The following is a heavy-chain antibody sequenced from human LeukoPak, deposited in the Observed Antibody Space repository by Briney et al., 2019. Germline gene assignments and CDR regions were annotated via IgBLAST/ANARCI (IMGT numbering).Heavy chain of an antibody. D-gene: IGHD6-25*01. J-gene: IGHJ4*02. V-gene: IGHV3-23*01. CDR3: AKDSGSGWSYFDY. CDR1: GFTFSSYA. Sequence: GGSLRLSCAASGFTFSSYAMSWVRQAPGKGLEWVSAISGSGGSTYYADSVKGRFPISRDNSKNTLYLQMNSLRAEDTAVYYCAKDSGSGWSYFDYWGQGTLVTVSS. CDR2: ISGSGGST.